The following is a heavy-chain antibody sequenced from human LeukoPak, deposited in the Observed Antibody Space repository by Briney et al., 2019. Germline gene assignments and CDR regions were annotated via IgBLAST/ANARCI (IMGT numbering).Heavy chain of an antibody. Sequence: PSETLSLTCTVSGGSISSYYWSWIRQPPGKGLEWIGYIYYSGSTNYNPSLKSRVTISVDTSKNQFSLKLSSVTAADTAVYYCARASGIVVVTAPYYFDYWGQGTLVTVSS. V-gene: IGHV4-59*01. D-gene: IGHD3-22*01. CDR1: GGSISSYY. J-gene: IGHJ4*02. CDR2: IYYSGST. CDR3: ARASGIVVVTAPYYFDY.